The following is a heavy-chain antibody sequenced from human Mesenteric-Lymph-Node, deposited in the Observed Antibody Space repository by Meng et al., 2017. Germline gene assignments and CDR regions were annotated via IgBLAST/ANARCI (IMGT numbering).Heavy chain of an antibody. D-gene: IGHD2/OR15-2a*01. CDR2: ISYDGSNK. V-gene: IGHV3-30*07. Sequence: VQLVASGGGLVQPGGSLRLSCAASGFTFSSYSMHWVRQAPGKGLEWVAVISYDGSNKYYADSVKGRFTISRDNAKISLSLQMNSLRVEDTAVYYCARDHGFLNWFDPWGQGTLVTVSS. J-gene: IGHJ5*02. CDR1: GFTFSSYS. CDR3: ARDHGFLNWFDP.